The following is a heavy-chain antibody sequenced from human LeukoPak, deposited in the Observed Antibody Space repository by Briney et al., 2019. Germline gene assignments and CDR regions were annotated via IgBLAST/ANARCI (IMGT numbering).Heavy chain of an antibody. CDR3: ARELPKSAYGMDV. CDR1: GFTFSSYA. CDR2: ISYDGSNK. J-gene: IGHJ6*02. V-gene: IGHV3-30-3*01. Sequence: GGSLRLSCAASGFTFSSYAMHWVRQAPGKGLEWVAVISYDGSNKYYADSVKGRFTISRDNSKNTLYLQMNSLRAEDTAVYYYARELPKSAYGMDVWGQGTTVTVSS. D-gene: IGHD3-10*01.